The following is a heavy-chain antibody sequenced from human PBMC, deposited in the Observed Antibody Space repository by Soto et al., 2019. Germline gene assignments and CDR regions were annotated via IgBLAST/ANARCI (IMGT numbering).Heavy chain of an antibody. Sequence: SETLSLTCTVSGGSISSGGYYWSWIRQHPGKGLEWIGYIYYSGSTYYNPSLKSRVTISVDTSKNQFSLKLSSVTAADTAVYYCARDSSPYYYDSSGPAVDPQLYGMDVWGQGTTVTVSS. CDR2: IYYSGST. CDR3: ARDSSPYYYDSSGPAVDPQLYGMDV. D-gene: IGHD3-22*01. J-gene: IGHJ6*02. CDR1: GGSISSGGYY. V-gene: IGHV4-31*03.